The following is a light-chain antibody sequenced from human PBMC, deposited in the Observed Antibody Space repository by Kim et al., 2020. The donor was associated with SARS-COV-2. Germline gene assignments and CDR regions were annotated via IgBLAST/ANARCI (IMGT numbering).Light chain of an antibody. J-gene: IGLJ3*02. CDR2: GKN. CDR3: NSRDSSGNHLRV. Sequence: RQKVRITCQGDGLRSYYASWYQQKPGQAPVLVIYGKNNRPSGIPDRFSGSSSGNTASLTITGAQAEDEADYYCNSRDSSGNHLRVFGGGTQLTVL. CDR1: GLRSYY. V-gene: IGLV3-19*01.